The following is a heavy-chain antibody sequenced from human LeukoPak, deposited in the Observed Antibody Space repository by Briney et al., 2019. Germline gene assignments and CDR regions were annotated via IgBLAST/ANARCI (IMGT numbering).Heavy chain of an antibody. CDR1: GFTFSNYA. Sequence: PGGSLRLSCAASGFTFSNYAMSWVRQAPGKGLEWASTISYTGGSAYNADSVTGRFTISRDNSKNMLYLQMNSLRAEDTAVYYCASKLRGSYYFDFWGQGTLVTVSS. D-gene: IGHD3-10*01. V-gene: IGHV3-23*01. CDR3: ASKLRGSYYFDF. CDR2: ISYTGGSA. J-gene: IGHJ4*02.